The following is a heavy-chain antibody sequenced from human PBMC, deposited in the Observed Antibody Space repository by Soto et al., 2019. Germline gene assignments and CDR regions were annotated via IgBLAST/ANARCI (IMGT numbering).Heavy chain of an antibody. Sequence: SETLSLTCAVYGGSFSGYYWSWIRQPPGKGLEWIGEINHSGSTNYNPSLKSRVTISVDTSKNQFSLKLSSVTAADTAVYYCARGGRRGFLERLLFDYWGQGTLVTVSS. D-gene: IGHD3-3*01. V-gene: IGHV4-34*01. CDR1: GGSFSGYY. J-gene: IGHJ4*02. CDR2: INHSGST. CDR3: ARGGRRGFLERLLFDY.